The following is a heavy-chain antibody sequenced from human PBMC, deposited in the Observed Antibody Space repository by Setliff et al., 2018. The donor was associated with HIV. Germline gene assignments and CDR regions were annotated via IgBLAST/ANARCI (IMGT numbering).Heavy chain of an antibody. Sequence: SETLSLTCTVSGGSIKSSSYYWGWIRQPPGKGLEWIGSIYYSGSTYYNPSLKSRVTMSVDTSKNQFSLKLSSVTAADTAVYYCAREGARHYGSGRYHSWFDPWGQGTQVTVSS. CDR2: IYYSGST. CDR3: AREGARHYGSGRYHSWFDP. CDR1: GGSIKSSSYY. V-gene: IGHV4-39*07. J-gene: IGHJ5*02. D-gene: IGHD3-10*01.